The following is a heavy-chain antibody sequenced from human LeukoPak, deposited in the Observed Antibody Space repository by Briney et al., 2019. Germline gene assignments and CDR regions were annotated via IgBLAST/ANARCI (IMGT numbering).Heavy chain of an antibody. CDR3: ARGDFGRIAVAGPFDP. Sequence: ASVTVSCKASGYTFTDYCMHWVRNVPGQGLQWMGWINPNSGGTNYAQKFQGRVTMTRDTSISTAYMELSRLRSDDTAVYYCARGDFGRIAVAGPFDPWGQGTLVTVSS. J-gene: IGHJ5*02. CDR1: GYTFTDYC. CDR2: INPNSGGT. V-gene: IGHV1-2*02. D-gene: IGHD6-19*01.